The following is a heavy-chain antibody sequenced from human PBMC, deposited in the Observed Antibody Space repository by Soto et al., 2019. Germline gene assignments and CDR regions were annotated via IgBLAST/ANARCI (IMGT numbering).Heavy chain of an antibody. Sequence: QVQLQESGPGLVKPSETLSLTCTVSGGSVSSGSYYWSWIRQPPGKGLEWIGYIYYSGSTNYNPSLKGRVTISVDTSKNQFALKLSSVTAADTAVYYCARDSGYRLNVDYYGMDVWGQGTTVTVSS. CDR1: GGSVSSGSYY. J-gene: IGHJ6*02. CDR3: ARDSGYRLNVDYYGMDV. V-gene: IGHV4-61*01. D-gene: IGHD5-12*01. CDR2: IYYSGST.